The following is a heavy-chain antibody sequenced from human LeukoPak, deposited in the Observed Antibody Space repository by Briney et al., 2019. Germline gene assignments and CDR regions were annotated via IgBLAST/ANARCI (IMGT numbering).Heavy chain of an antibody. CDR2: ISSGGTI. D-gene: IGHD4-17*01. Sequence: GGSLRLSCAASGFTFSDSYMSWTRQAPGKGLEWVSYISSGGTIFYADSVKGRFTISRDNAKNSLYLQMNSLRAEDTAVYYCAREVGDYGDYWGQGTLVTVSS. J-gene: IGHJ4*02. CDR1: GFTFSDSY. CDR3: AREVGDYGDY. V-gene: IGHV3-11*01.